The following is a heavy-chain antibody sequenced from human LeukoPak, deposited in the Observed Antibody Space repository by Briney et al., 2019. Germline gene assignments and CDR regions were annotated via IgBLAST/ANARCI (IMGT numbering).Heavy chain of an antibody. CDR1: GGSVTSGIYH. Sequence: KPSETLSLTCTVSGGSVTSGIYHWGWIRQSPGKGLEWIGSVYFDGGTHYNPSLQSRVTVSIDTSKNQFSLRLSSVTAADTALYYCARDHYYDGRGRFDPWGQGTLVTVSS. J-gene: IGHJ5*02. D-gene: IGHD3-16*01. CDR2: VYFDGGT. CDR3: ARDHYYDGRGRFDP. V-gene: IGHV4-39*07.